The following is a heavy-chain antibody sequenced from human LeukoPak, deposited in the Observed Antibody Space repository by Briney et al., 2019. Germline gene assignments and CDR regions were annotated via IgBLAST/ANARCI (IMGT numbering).Heavy chain of an antibody. CDR2: IYPGDSDT. CDR1: GYSFTTYW. D-gene: IGHD6-13*01. CDR3: ARHGQQLVKYFDY. J-gene: IGHJ4*02. Sequence: GESLKISCKGSGYSFTTYWIGWVRQMPGKGLEWVGIIYPGDSDTRYSPSFQGQVTISADKSITTAYLQWSSLKASDTAIYYCARHGQQLVKYFDYWGQGTLVTVSS. V-gene: IGHV5-51*01.